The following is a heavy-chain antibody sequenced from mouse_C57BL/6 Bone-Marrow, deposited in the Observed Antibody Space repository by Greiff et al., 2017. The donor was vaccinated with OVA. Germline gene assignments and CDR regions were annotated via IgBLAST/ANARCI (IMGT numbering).Heavy chain of an antibody. CDR1: GYTFASYW. CDR3: ARSYYWRNLIAY. Sequence: QVQLQQPGAELVMPGASVKLSCKASGYTFASYWMHWVKQRPGQGLEWIGEIDPSDSYTNYNQKFKGKSTLTVDKSSSTAYMQLSSLTSEDSAVYYCARSYYWRNLIAYWGQGTLVTVSA. J-gene: IGHJ3*01. V-gene: IGHV1-69*01. CDR2: IDPSDSYT. D-gene: IGHD1-1*02.